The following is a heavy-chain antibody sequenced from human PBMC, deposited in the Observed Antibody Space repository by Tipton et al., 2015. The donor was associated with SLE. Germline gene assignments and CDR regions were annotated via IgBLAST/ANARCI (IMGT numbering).Heavy chain of an antibody. D-gene: IGHD6-13*01. CDR2: IYYSGST. J-gene: IGHJ6*02. Sequence: TLSLTCTVSGGSISSSSYYWGWIRQPPGKGLEWIGGIYYSGSTYYNPSLKSRVTISVDTSKNQFSLKLSSVTAADTAVYYCARRGIAAAGTYYGMDVWGQGTTVTVSS. V-gene: IGHV4-39*07. CDR3: ARRGIAAAGTYYGMDV. CDR1: GGSISSSSYY.